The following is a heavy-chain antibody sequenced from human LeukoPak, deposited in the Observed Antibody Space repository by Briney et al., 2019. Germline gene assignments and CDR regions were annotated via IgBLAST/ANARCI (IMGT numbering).Heavy chain of an antibody. V-gene: IGHV4-34*01. J-gene: IGHJ6*02. CDR3: ARGSFRPSYWYYGMDV. D-gene: IGHD3-16*02. CDR2: INHSGST. CDR1: GGSFSGYY. Sequence: SETLSLTCAVYGGSFSGYYWSWIRQPPGKGLEWIGEINHSGSTNYNPSLKSRVTISVYTSKNQFSLKLSSVTAANPPVYYCARGSFRPSYWYYGMDVWGQGTTVTVSS.